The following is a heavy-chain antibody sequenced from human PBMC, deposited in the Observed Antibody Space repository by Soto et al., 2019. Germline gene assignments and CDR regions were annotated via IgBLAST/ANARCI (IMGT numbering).Heavy chain of an antibody. J-gene: IGHJ6*02. V-gene: IGHV3-23*01. CDR2: ISGSGGST. Sequence: EVQLFESGGGLVQPGGSLRLSCAASGFTFSSYAMSWVRQAPGKGLEWVSAISGSGGSTYYADSVKGRFTISRDNSKNTLYLQMNSLRAEDTAVYYCAKEGGYCSGGSYLTQFAYYYCGMDVWGQGTTVTVSS. CDR1: GFTFSSYA. D-gene: IGHD2-15*01. CDR3: AKEGGYCSGGSYLTQFAYYYCGMDV.